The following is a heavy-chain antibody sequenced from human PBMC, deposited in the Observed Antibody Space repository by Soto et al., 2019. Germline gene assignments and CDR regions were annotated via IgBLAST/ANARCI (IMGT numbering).Heavy chain of an antibody. J-gene: IGHJ3*02. CDR2: IYYSGST. D-gene: IGHD4-17*01. Sequence: SETLSLTCTVSGGSISSYYWSWIRQPPGKGLEWIGYIYYSGSTNYNPSLKSRVTISVDTSKNQFSLKLSSVTAADTAVYYCARHLTTTVDAFDIWGQGTMVTVSS. CDR3: ARHLTTTVDAFDI. CDR1: GGSISSYY. V-gene: IGHV4-59*08.